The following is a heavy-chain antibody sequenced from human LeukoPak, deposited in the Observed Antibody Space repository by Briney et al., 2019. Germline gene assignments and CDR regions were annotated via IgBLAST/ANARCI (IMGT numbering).Heavy chain of an antibody. Sequence: NSGGSLRLSCAASGFTFSSYSMNWVRQAPGKGLEWVSSISSSSYIYYADSVKGRFTISRDNAKNSLYLQMNSLRAEDTAVYYCAREGWELLISVMDVWGQGTTVTVSS. CDR2: ISSSSYI. CDR1: GFTFSSYS. V-gene: IGHV3-21*01. CDR3: AREGWELLISVMDV. D-gene: IGHD1-26*01. J-gene: IGHJ6*02.